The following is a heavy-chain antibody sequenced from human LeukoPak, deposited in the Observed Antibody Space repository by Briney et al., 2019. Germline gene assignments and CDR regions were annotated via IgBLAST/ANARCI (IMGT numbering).Heavy chain of an antibody. J-gene: IGHJ6*02. Sequence: PGGSLRLSCAASGFTFSSYWMSWVRQAPGKGLEWVSSISSSSSYIYYADSVKGRFTISRDNTKNSLYLQMNSLRAEDTAVYYCASAPYCSGGSCFSYSGMDVWGQGTTVTVSS. CDR2: ISSSSSYI. D-gene: IGHD2-15*01. CDR3: ASAPYCSGGSCFSYSGMDV. V-gene: IGHV3-21*01. CDR1: GFTFSSYW.